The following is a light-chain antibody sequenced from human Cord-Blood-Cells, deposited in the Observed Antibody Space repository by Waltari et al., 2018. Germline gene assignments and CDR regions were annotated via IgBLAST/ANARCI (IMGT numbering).Light chain of an antibody. CDR2: GAS. Sequence: EIVMTQSPATLSVSPGERPTLSCRASQSVSTNLAWYQQKPGQPPRLLIYGASTRATGIPARFSGSGSGTEFTLSISSLQAEDSAVYYCQQYNNWPLTFGGGTKVEMK. CDR3: QQYNNWPLT. CDR1: QSVSTN. V-gene: IGKV3-15*01. J-gene: IGKJ4*01.